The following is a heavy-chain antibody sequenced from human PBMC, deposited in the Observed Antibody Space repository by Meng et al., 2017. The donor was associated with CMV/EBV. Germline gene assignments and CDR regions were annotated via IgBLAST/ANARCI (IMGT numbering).Heavy chain of an antibody. V-gene: IGHV3-74*01. D-gene: IGHD1-26*01. CDR2: INSDGSST. J-gene: IGHJ5*02. CDR1: GCTFSSYW. CDR3: ASGTLRLGFDP. Sequence: LSGAAAGCTFSSYWMHWVRHAPGKGLVWVSRINSDGSSTSYADSVKGRFTISRDNAKNTLYLQMNSLRAEDTAVYYCASGTLRLGFDPWGQGTLVTVSS.